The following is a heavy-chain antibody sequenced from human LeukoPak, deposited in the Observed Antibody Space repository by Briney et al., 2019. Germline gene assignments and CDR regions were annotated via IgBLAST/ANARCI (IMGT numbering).Heavy chain of an antibody. CDR3: AKLFLDSWLNDY. J-gene: IGHJ4*02. Sequence: PGGSLRLSCAASGFTFSSYAMSWVRQAPGKGLEWVSGFSGSGGRTSYADSVKGRFTISRDNSKNTLYLQMNSLRAEDTAVYYCAKLFLDSWLNDYWGQGTLVTVSS. D-gene: IGHD3-22*01. CDR1: GFTFSSYA. CDR2: FSGSGGRT. V-gene: IGHV3-23*01.